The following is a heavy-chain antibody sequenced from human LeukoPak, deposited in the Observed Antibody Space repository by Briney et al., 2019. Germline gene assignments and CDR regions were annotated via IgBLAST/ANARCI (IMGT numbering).Heavy chain of an antibody. Sequence: TGGSLTLSCVGSGFSFTDYWMHWVRQGTEEGLVWVSYIRSDGTTTDYADSVKGRFTISRDNAKNTLFLHMNNLRPEDTALYYCATGYISAYEYWGQGVLVTVSS. J-gene: IGHJ4*02. CDR1: GFSFTDYW. CDR2: IRSDGTTT. V-gene: IGHV3-74*01. CDR3: ATGYISAYEY. D-gene: IGHD5-18*01.